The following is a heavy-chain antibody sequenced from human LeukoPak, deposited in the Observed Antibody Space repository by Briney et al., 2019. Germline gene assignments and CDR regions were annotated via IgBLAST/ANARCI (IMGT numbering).Heavy chain of an antibody. J-gene: IGHJ4*02. Sequence: GGSLRLSCAASAFTVSSNYMSWVRQAPGKGLEWVSVVFSGGTTYYADSVKGRFTISRDNAKNSLYLQMNSLRAEDTAVYYCARDWIVGATIPFDYWGQGTLVTVSS. CDR1: AFTVSSNY. V-gene: IGHV3-53*01. CDR3: ARDWIVGATIPFDY. CDR2: VFSGGTT. D-gene: IGHD1-26*01.